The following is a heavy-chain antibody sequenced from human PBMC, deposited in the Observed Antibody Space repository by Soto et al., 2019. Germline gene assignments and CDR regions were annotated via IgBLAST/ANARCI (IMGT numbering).Heavy chain of an antibody. CDR2: IIPIFGTA. V-gene: IGHV1-69*13. CDR3: ARDAGYCSGGSCSNWFDP. CDR1: GGTFSSYA. D-gene: IGHD2-15*01. Sequence: SVKVSCKASGGTFSSYAISWVRQAPGQGLEWMGGIIPIFGTANYAQKFRGRVTITADESTSTAYMELSSLRSEDTAVYYCARDAGYCSGGSCSNWFDPWGQGTLVTVS. J-gene: IGHJ5*02.